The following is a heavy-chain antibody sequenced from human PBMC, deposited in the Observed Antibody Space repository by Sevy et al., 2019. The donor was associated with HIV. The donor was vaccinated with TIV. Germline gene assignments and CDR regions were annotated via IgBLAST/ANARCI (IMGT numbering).Heavy chain of an antibody. CDR1: GFTFSNYA. V-gene: IGHV3-23*01. D-gene: IGHD2-21*02. Sequence: GGSLRLSCAASGFTFSNYAMSWVRQAPGRVLEWVSAISGRGDTRHYADSVKGRFTISRDNSKNTLSLQMSSLRAEDTAVYYCAKKSCGGDCFSPHFDYWGQGAQVTVSS. J-gene: IGHJ4*02. CDR2: ISGRGDTR. CDR3: AKKSCGGDCFSPHFDY.